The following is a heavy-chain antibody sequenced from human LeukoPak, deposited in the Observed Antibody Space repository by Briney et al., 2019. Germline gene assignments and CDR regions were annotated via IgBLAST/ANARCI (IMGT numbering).Heavy chain of an antibody. CDR1: QFTFSSYW. Sequence: PGGSLRLSCAASQFTFSSYWMTWVRQAPGKGLEWVANIKEDGSEKYYVDSVKGRFTISRDNAKNSLYLQMNSLRAEDTAVYYCARDWDSSSATCYGALGYWGQGTLVTVSS. CDR3: ARDWDSSSATCYGALGY. J-gene: IGHJ4*01. D-gene: IGHD2-2*01. V-gene: IGHV3-7*01. CDR2: IKEDGSEK.